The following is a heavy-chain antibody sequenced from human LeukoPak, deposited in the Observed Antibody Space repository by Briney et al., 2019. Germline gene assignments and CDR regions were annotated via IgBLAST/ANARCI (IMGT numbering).Heavy chain of an antibody. CDR1: GFTFSSYE. CDR3: ARGDCSGGSCYLSLTTIDY. D-gene: IGHD2-15*01. CDR2: ISSSSNTI. V-gene: IGHV3-48*01. Sequence: GGSLRLSCAASGFTFSSYEMNWVRQAPGKGLEWVSYISSSSNTIYYADSVKGRFTISRDNAKNSLYLQMNSLRAEDTAVYYCARGDCSGGSCYLSLTTIDYWGQGTLVTVSS. J-gene: IGHJ4*02.